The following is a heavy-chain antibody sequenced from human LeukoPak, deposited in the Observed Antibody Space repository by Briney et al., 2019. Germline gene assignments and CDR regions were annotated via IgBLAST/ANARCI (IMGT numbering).Heavy chain of an antibody. J-gene: IGHJ1*01. CDR2: MNPNSGNT. Sequence: ASVKVSCKASGYTFTSYDINWVRQATGQGLEWMGWMNPNSGNTGYAQKFQGRVTMTRNTSISTAYMELSSLRSEDTAVYYCARGSDMVSAAEYFQHWGQGTLVTVSS. D-gene: IGHD5/OR15-5a*01. CDR1: GYTFTSYD. CDR3: ARGSDMVSAAEYFQH. V-gene: IGHV1-8*01.